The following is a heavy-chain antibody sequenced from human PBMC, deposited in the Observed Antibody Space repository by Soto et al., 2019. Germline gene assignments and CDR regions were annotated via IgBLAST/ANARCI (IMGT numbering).Heavy chain of an antibody. CDR3: ARGSYYYDSSGYTAWFDP. CDR2: IIPIFGTA. CDR1: GGTFSSYA. J-gene: IGHJ5*02. Sequence: QVQLVQSGAEVKKPGSSVKVSCKASGGTFSSYAISWVRQAPGQGLEWMGGIIPIFGTANYAQKFQGRVTITADKSTSTAYMELSSLRSEDTAVYYWARGSYYYDSSGYTAWFDPWGQGTLVTVSS. V-gene: IGHV1-69*06. D-gene: IGHD3-22*01.